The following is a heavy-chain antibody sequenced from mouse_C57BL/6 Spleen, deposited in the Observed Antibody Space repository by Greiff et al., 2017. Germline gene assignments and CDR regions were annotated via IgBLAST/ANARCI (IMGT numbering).Heavy chain of an antibody. J-gene: IGHJ3*01. CDR2: ISDGGSYT. CDR3: ARDSNYWFAY. V-gene: IGHV5-4*01. CDR1: GFTFSSYA. D-gene: IGHD2-5*01. Sequence: DVMLVESGGGLVKPGGSLKLSCAASGFTFSSYAMSWVRQTPEKRLEWVATISDGGSYTYYPDNVKGRFTISRDNAKNNLYLQMSHLKSEDTAMYYCARDSNYWFAYWGQGTLVTVSA.